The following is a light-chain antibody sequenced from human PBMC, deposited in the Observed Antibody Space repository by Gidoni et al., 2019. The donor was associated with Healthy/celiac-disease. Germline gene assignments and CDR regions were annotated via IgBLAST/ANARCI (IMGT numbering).Light chain of an antibody. J-gene: IGKJ2*01. CDR3: QQSYSTPST. CDR2: AAS. CDR1: QSISSY. Sequence: DIQMTQSPSSLSASVGDRVTITCRASQSISSYLNWYQQKPGKAPKLLIYAASSLQSGVPSRFSGSGSGTYFTLTISSLPPEDFATYYCQQSYSTPSTFGQGTKLEIK. V-gene: IGKV1-39*01.